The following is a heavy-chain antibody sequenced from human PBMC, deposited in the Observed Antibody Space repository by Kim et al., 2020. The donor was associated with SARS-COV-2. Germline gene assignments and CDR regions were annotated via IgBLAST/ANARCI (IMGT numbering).Heavy chain of an antibody. CDR2: ISGSGGST. CDR1: GFTFSSYA. CDR3: AKDLPRVRPTGTSTFDY. Sequence: GGSLRLSCAASGFTFSSYAMSWVRQAPGKGLEWVSAISGSGGSTDYADSVKGRFTISRDNSKNTLYLQMNSLRDEDTAVYYCAKDLPRVRPTGTSTFDYWGQGNLVTVSS. V-gene: IGHV3-23*01. D-gene: IGHD4-17*01. J-gene: IGHJ4*02.